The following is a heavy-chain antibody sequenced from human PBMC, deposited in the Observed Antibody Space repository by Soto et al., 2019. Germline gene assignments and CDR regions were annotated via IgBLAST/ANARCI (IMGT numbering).Heavy chain of an antibody. CDR1: GFTFSSYA. Sequence: PGGSLRLSCAASGFTFSSYAMHWVRQAPGKGLEWVAVISYDGSNKYYADSVKGRFTISRDNSKNTLYLQMNSLRAEDTAVYYCARDGPYYFDYWGQGTLVTVS. CDR2: ISYDGSNK. J-gene: IGHJ4*02. CDR3: ARDGPYYFDY. V-gene: IGHV3-30-3*01.